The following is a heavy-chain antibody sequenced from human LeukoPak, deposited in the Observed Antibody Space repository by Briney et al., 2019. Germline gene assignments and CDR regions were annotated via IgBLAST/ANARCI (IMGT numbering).Heavy chain of an antibody. CDR1: GGSISSGDYY. CDR2: MYYSGST. J-gene: IGHJ5*02. D-gene: IGHD3-22*01. Sequence: SQTLSLTCTGSGGSISSGDYYWSWIRQPPGKGLEWIAYMYYSGSTYYNPSLKSRVTMSADTSKNQLSLKLSSVTAADTAVYYCARPYYYDSRIDPWGQGILVTVSS. CDR3: ARPYYYDSRIDP. V-gene: IGHV4-30-4*01.